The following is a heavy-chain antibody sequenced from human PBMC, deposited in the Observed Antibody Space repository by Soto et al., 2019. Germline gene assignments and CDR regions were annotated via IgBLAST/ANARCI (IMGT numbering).Heavy chain of an antibody. CDR2: ISWNGGTE. D-gene: IGHD6-19*01. J-gene: IGHJ3*02. V-gene: IGHV3-9*01. Sequence: EIQLAESGGGLVQPGRSLRLSCEGSGFKFDDFAMHWVRQTPGKGLEWVSGISWNGGTEAYADSVKGRFTISRDNAKNSLHLQMNSLRAEDTALYYCAKDRRPIAVAGAIDNWGQGTMVTVSS. CDR3: AKDRRPIAVAGAIDN. CDR1: GFKFDDFA.